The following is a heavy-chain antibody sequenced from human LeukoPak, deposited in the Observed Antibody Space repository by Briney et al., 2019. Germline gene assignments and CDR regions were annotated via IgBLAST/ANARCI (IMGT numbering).Heavy chain of an antibody. D-gene: IGHD6-13*01. V-gene: IGHV1-8*01. J-gene: IGHJ4*02. CDR2: MNPNSGNT. Sequence: ASVKVSCKASGYTFTSYDINWVRQATGQGLEWMRWMNPNSGNTGYAQKFQGRVTMTRSTSISTAYMELSSLRSEDTAVYYCARGIAAAGIFDYWGQGTLVTVSS. CDR1: GYTFTSYD. CDR3: ARGIAAAGIFDY.